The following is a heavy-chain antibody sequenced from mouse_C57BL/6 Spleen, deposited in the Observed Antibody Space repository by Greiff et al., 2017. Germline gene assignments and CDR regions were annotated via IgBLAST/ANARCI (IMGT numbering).Heavy chain of an antibody. CDR3: TRWLLPNIDY. V-gene: IGHV1-15*01. J-gene: IGHJ2*01. CDR2: IDPETGGT. D-gene: IGHD2-3*01. Sequence: VQLQQSGAELVRPGASVTLSCNASGYTFTDYEMHWVQQTPVHGLEWIGAIDPETGGTAYNQKFKGKAILTADKSSSTAYMELRSLTSEDSAVYYCTRWLLPNIDYWGQGTTLTVSS. CDR1: GYTFTDYE.